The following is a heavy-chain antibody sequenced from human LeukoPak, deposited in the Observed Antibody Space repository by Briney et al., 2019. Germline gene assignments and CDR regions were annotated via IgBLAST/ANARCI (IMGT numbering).Heavy chain of an antibody. V-gene: IGHV3-30-3*01. J-gene: IGHJ3*02. D-gene: IGHD6-13*01. CDR1: GFIFSIYT. Sequence: GGSLRLSCGASGFIFSIYTMQWVRQAPGKGLEWVALISYDGNNKNYAASVKGRFIISRDNSKSTLYLQMNSLRAEDTAVYYCARAAHFYSNAFDIWGQGTMVTVSS. CDR3: ARAAHFYSNAFDI. CDR2: ISYDGNNK.